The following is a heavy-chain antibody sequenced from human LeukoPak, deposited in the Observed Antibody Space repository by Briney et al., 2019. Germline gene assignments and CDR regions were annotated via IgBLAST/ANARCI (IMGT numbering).Heavy chain of an antibody. J-gene: IGHJ4*02. Sequence: GGSLRLSCAASGFPFNNFAMRWVRQAPGKGLEWVSAVSGRDTSTHYTDSVKGRFTISRDNSKNTLYLQMNSLSAEDTAIYYCAKWGDYDVLTGYYDSDYWGQGTLVTVSS. CDR1: GFPFNNFA. CDR2: VSGRDTST. CDR3: AKWGDYDVLTGYYDSDY. V-gene: IGHV3-23*01. D-gene: IGHD3-9*01.